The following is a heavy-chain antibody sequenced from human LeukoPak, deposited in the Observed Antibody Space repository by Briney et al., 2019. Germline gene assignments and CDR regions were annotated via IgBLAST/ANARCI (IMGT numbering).Heavy chain of an antibody. J-gene: IGHJ4*02. V-gene: IGHV3-30*04. CDR1: GFTFSSYA. D-gene: IGHD3-10*01. CDR2: ISYDGSNK. CDR3: AQGGLLWFGEFADY. Sequence: PGGSLTLSCAASGFTFSSYAMHWVRQAPGKGLEWVAVISYDGSNKYYGDSVKGRFTISRDNSKNTLYLQMNSLGAEDTAVYYCAQGGLLWFGEFADYWGQGTLVTVSS.